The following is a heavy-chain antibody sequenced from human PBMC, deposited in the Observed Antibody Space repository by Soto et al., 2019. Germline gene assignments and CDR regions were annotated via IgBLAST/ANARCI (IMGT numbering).Heavy chain of an antibody. CDR1: GGSISSYY. V-gene: IGHV4-59*01. CDR2: IYYSGST. J-gene: IGHJ6*03. CDR3: ARGAFLGYCSSTSCLGYYYYYYMDV. D-gene: IGHD2-2*01. Sequence: SETLSLTCTVSGGSISSYYWSWIRQPPGKGLEWIGYIYYSGSTNYNPSLKSRVTISVDTSKNQFSLKLSSLRSEDTAVYYCARGAFLGYCSSTSCLGYYYYYYMDVWGKGTTVTVSS.